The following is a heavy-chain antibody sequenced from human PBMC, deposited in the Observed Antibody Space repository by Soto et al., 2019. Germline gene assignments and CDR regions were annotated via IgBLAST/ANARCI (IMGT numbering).Heavy chain of an antibody. D-gene: IGHD2-15*01. CDR3: ARQDCSGGSCYSSRHYYYGMDV. CDR2: IYPADSDV. J-gene: IGHJ6*02. Sequence: GESLKISCKGSGYSFTSYWIAWVRQVPGKGLEWMGIIYPADSDVRHSPSFQRQVTLSVHKSLSTASFQWSSLKASDTAMYYCARQDCSGGSCYSSRHYYYGMDVWGQGTTVTVSS. V-gene: IGHV5-51*01. CDR1: GYSFTSYW.